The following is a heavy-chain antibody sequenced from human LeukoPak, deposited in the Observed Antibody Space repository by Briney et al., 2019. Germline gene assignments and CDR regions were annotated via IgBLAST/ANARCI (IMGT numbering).Heavy chain of an antibody. Sequence: GGSLRLSCAASGFTLSSYSINWVRQAPGKGLEWVSYISSSTTTIYYVDSVKGRFTISRDNAKNSLYLQMNSLRAEDTAVCYCARFGSYGAFDIWGQGTMVTVSS. J-gene: IGHJ3*02. CDR3: ARFGSYGAFDI. D-gene: IGHD1-26*01. CDR1: GFTLSSYS. CDR2: ISSSTTTI. V-gene: IGHV3-48*01.